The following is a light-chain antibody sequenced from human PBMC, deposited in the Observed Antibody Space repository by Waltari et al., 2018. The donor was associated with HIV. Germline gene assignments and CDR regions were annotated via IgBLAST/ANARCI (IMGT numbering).Light chain of an antibody. CDR1: DSNVGRHY. Sequence: QSVFTQPPSESASPGQRIMISCSGTDSNVGRHYVYWYHHVPGGAPKLPIYRNDQRAAVFPFRVAGAKSATSASLTISDLRSDDEGLYFRGAWDDNFSGVFDGGTKVTVL. J-gene: IGLJ2*01. CDR3: GAWDDNFSGV. V-gene: IGLV1-47*01. CDR2: RND.